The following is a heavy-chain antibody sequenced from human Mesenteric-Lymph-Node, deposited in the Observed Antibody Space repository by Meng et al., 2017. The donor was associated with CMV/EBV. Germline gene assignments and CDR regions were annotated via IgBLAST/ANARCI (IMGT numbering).Heavy chain of an antibody. CDR2: INPSSGAT. CDR3: ARDLFITADFWSGHLDV. V-gene: IGHV1-46*01. CDR1: GYTFTNNY. J-gene: IGHJ6*01. D-gene: IGHD3-3*01. Sequence: ASVKVSCKASGYTFTNNYVYWVRQAPGQGLEWMGIINPSSGATVYAQRFQGRVTMTRDTSTGTVYIEVSSLRSEDTAVYYCARDLFITADFWSGHLDVWGQGTTVTVSS.